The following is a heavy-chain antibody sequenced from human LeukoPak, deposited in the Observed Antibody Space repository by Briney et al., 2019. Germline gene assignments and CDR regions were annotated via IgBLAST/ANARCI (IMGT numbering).Heavy chain of an antibody. Sequence: GGSLRLSCSASGFTFSSHCMNWVRQTPGKGLEWVSSISTSSSFIYYADSVKGRFTISRDNAKSSLYLQMNSLGAEDTAVYYCARNYDFWSSPQGYMDVWGKGTTVTVSS. CDR3: ARNYDFWSSPQGYMDV. V-gene: IGHV3-21*01. CDR1: GFTFSSHC. CDR2: ISTSSSFI. D-gene: IGHD3-3*01. J-gene: IGHJ6*03.